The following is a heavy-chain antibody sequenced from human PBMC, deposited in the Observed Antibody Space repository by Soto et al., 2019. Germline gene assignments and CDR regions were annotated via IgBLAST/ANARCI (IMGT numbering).Heavy chain of an antibody. CDR2: IYHGGSA. CDR3: ARDPAAAGTFDY. J-gene: IGHJ4*02. D-gene: IGHD6-13*01. Sequence: QVQLRESGPGLVKPSGTLFLTCAVSSGSVNSSNWWSWVRQPPGKGLEWIGEIYHGGSANYNPSLSSRVTMSVDKSKNQVFLQLSSVTAADTAVYYWARDPAAAGTFDYWGQGTLVTVSS. CDR1: SGSVNSSNW. V-gene: IGHV4-4*02.